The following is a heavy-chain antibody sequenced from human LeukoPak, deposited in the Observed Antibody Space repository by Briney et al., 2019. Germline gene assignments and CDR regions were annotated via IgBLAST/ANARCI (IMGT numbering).Heavy chain of an antibody. D-gene: IGHD6-13*01. V-gene: IGHV4-4*02. J-gene: IGHJ4*02. CDR2: IYHSGST. CDR1: GFTVSSNY. CDR3: AGTRHSSSWAY. Sequence: PGGSLRLSCAASGFTVSSNYMSWVRQPPGKGLEWIGEIYHSGSTNYNPSLKSRVTISVDKSKNQISLKLSSVTAADTAVYYCAGTRHSSSWAYWGQGTLVTVSS.